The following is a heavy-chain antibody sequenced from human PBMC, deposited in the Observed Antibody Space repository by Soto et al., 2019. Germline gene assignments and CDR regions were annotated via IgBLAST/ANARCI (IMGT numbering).Heavy chain of an antibody. V-gene: IGHV1-69*02. CDR3: ARGQESDYDPIYFDY. CDR1: GGTFSSYT. CDR2: IIPILGIA. Sequence: GASVKVSCKASGGTFSSYTISWVRQAPGQGLEWMGRIIPILGIANYAQKFQGRVTITADKSTSTAYMELSSLRSEDTAVYYCARGQESDYDPIYFDYWGQGTLVTVSS. D-gene: IGHD5-12*01. J-gene: IGHJ4*02.